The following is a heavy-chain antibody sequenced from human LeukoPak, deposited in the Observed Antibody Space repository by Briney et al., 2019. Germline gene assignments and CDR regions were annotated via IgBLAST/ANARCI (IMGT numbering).Heavy chain of an antibody. V-gene: IGHV3-48*03. CDR1: GFTFSSYE. J-gene: IGHJ4*02. CDR2: ISSSGSTI. CDR3: ARVTYGSGTYGAFDY. Sequence: GGSLRLTCAASGFTFSSYEMNWVRQAPGKGLEWVSYISSSGSTIYYADSVKGRFTISRDNAKNSLYLQMNSLRAEDTAVYYCARVTYGSGTYGAFDYWGQGTLVTVSS. D-gene: IGHD3-10*01.